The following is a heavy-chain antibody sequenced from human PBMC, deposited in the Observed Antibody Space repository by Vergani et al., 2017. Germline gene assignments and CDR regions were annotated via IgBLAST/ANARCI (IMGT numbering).Heavy chain of an antibody. V-gene: IGHV1-18*04. J-gene: IGHJ4*02. CDR1: GYTFTNYA. CDR3: ARFGSSGWLQPYFGY. D-gene: IGHD6-19*01. CDR2: INTYNGNT. Sequence: QVHLVESGAEVKKPGASVKVSCKASGYTFTNYAISWVRQAPGQGLEWMGWINTYNGNTNYAQKLQGRVTMTTDTSTTTAYMELRSLTSDDTAVYYCARFGSSGWLQPYFGYWGQGTLVTVSS.